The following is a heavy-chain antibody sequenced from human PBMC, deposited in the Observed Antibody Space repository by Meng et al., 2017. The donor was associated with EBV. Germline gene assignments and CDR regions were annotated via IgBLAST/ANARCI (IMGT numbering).Heavy chain of an antibody. D-gene: IGHD3-10*01. CDR1: GGPFRYYA. Sequence: VQLVQSAAEVKNPGSSVKVSCKTSGGPFRYYAISWVRQAPGQGLEWLGGFLPRLGAPNYAQKFHGRVKITADESTSTHYMDLSSLRSEDTAIYYCASESGRGYTPDYWGQGTLVTGSS. V-gene: IGHV1-69*01. J-gene: IGHJ4*02. CDR3: ASESGRGYTPDY. CDR2: FLPRLGAP.